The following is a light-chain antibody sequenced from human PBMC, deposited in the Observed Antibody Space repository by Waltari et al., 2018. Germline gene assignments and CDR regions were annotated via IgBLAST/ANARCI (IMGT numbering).Light chain of an antibody. V-gene: IGLV1-40*03. Sequence: QSVLTQPPSVSGAPGQTVTISCTGAFSNNGAGHAVHWYQRLPGAAPKLLIHKNNNRPSGVPARFSGSRSGASASLIIAGLQSEDEADYYCQSYDNKLKVFGSGTKVNVL. J-gene: IGLJ6*01. CDR2: KNN. CDR3: QSYDNKLKV. CDR1: FSNNGAGHA.